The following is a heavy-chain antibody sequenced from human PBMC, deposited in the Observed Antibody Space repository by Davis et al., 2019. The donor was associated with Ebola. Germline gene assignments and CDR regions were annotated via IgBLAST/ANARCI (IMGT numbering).Heavy chain of an antibody. CDR3: ARGQGSYDFWSGYSYYYYMDV. J-gene: IGHJ6*03. V-gene: IGHV3-23*01. D-gene: IGHD3-3*01. CDR1: GFTFSSYA. CDR2: ISGSGGST. Sequence: GESLKISCAASGFTFSSYAMSWVRQAPGKGLEWVSAISGSGGSTYYADSVRGRFTVSRDDANNSLYLQMNNLRVDDTAVYYCARGQGSYDFWSGYSYYYYMDVWGKGTTVTVSS.